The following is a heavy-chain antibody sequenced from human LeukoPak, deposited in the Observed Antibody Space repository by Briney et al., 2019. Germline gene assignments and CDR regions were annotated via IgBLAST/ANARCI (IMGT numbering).Heavy chain of an antibody. CDR2: ISGSAGST. CDR1: GFTFSSYA. V-gene: IGHV3-23*01. J-gene: IGHJ3*02. D-gene: IGHD6-19*01. Sequence: PGGSLRLSCAASGFTFSSYAMSWVRQAPGKGLEWVSVISGSAGSTYYADSVKGRFTISRDNSKNTLYLQMNSLRAEDTAVYYCAKDPVAGSNVEAFDIWGQGTMVTVSS. CDR3: AKDPVAGSNVEAFDI.